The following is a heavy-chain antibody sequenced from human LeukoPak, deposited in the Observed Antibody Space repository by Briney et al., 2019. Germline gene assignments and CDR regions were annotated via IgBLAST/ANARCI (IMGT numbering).Heavy chain of an antibody. Sequence: SETLSLTCTASGGSISGYYWSWLRQPPGKGLEWIWYLHYSGSTNYNPYLKSRVTISVDTSKNQFSLKLSSVTAADTAVYYCARTTEGGSTYGYFYYYYMDVWGKGTTVTISS. CDR1: GGSISGYY. J-gene: IGHJ6*03. D-gene: IGHD5-18*01. CDR2: LHYSGST. V-gene: IGHV4-59*01. CDR3: ARTTEGGSTYGYFYYYYMDV.